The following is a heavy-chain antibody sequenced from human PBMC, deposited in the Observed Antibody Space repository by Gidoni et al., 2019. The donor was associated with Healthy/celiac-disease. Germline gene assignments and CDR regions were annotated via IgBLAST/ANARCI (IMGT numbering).Heavy chain of an antibody. V-gene: IGHV3-9*03. D-gene: IGHD7-27*01. CDR2: ISWNSGSI. Sequence: LEWVSGISWNSGSIGYADSVKGRFTISRDNAKNSLYLQMNSLRAEDMALYYCAKDITDWGDAFDIWGQGTMVTVSS. J-gene: IGHJ3*02. CDR3: AKDITDWGDAFDI.